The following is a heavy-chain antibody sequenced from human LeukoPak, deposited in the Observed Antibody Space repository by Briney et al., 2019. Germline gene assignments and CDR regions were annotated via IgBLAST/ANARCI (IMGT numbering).Heavy chain of an antibody. CDR1: GGSITSSSYY. J-gene: IGHJ3*02. D-gene: IGHD3-3*01. CDR2: INHSGST. V-gene: IGHV4-39*07. Sequence: RASETLSLTCTVSGGSITSSSYYWGWIRQPPGKGLEWIGEINHSGSTNYNPSLKSRVTISVDTSKNQFSLKLSSVTAADTAVYYCAVTIFGVVITGAFDIWGQGTMVTVSS. CDR3: AVTIFGVVITGAFDI.